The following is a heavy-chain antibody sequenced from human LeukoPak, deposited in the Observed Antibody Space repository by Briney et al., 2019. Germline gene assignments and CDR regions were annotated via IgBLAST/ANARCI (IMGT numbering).Heavy chain of an antibody. CDR3: ARAREPLIYTYYFEY. Sequence: SETLSLTCSVSGYSISSGYYWGWILQPTGKGLEWIVRIYHSGSTYYDPSLKSRVTISVDTSRNQFSLKLSSVTAADTAVYYCARAREPLIYTYYFEYWGQGTLVTVSS. D-gene: IGHD1-14*01. J-gene: IGHJ4*02. V-gene: IGHV4-38-2*02. CDR2: IYHSGST. CDR1: GYSISSGYY.